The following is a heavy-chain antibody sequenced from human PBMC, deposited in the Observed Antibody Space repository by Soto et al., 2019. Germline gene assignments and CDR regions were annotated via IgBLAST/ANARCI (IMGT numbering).Heavy chain of an antibody. CDR3: ARGGKYYCDSSGYANY. J-gene: IGHJ4*02. D-gene: IGHD3-22*01. CDR2: IIPIFGTA. V-gene: IGHV1-69*13. Sequence: SVKVSCKASGGTFSSYAISWVRQAPGQGLEWMGGIIPIFGTANYAQKFQGRVTITADESTSTAYMELSSLRSEDTAVYYCARGGKYYCDSSGYANYWGQGTLVTVSS. CDR1: GGTFSSYA.